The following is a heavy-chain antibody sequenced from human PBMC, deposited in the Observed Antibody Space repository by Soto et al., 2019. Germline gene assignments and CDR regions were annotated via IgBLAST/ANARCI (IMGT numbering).Heavy chain of an antibody. V-gene: IGHV3-48*02. CDR2: IRTISSAI. J-gene: IGHJ4*02. CDR1: GFTFSDYP. Sequence: EVQLLESGGGLVQPGGSLRLSCAASGFTFSDYPMNWVRQAPGKGLEWVSSIRTISSAIYFADSVRGRFTISRDNARNSLYLQMTSLRDEDTAVYYCARETPSFDSWGQGTLVTVSS. CDR3: ARETPSFDS. D-gene: IGHD2-15*01.